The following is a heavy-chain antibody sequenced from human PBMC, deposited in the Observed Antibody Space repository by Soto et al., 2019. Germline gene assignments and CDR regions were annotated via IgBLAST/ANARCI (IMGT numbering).Heavy chain of an antibody. Sequence: VQLVESGGGVVQPGRSLRLSCAASGFAFSTYGMHWVRQAPGKGLEWVAVTTSDGARINYADSVKGRFTISRDNSRTTLYLQMNSLSIDDTAVYYCARKNPCREWELPDYWGQGTLVTVSS. CDR3: ARKNPCREWELPDY. V-gene: IGHV3-30*03. CDR2: TTSDGARI. CDR1: GFAFSTYG. D-gene: IGHD1-26*01. J-gene: IGHJ4*02.